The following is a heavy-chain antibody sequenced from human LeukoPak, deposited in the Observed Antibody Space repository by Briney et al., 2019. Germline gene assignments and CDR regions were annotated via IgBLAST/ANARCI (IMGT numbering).Heavy chain of an antibody. CDR3: ATTYYYGSRGFDP. J-gene: IGHJ5*02. CDR2: ISGSSNTI. Sequence: GGSLRLPCAASGFTFSLYSMNWVRQAPGKGLEWVSYISGSSNTIYYADSVKGRFTISRDSAKNSLYLQMNSLRAEDTAVYYCATTYYYGSRGFDPWGQGTLVTVSS. CDR1: GFTFSLYS. D-gene: IGHD3-10*01. V-gene: IGHV3-48*04.